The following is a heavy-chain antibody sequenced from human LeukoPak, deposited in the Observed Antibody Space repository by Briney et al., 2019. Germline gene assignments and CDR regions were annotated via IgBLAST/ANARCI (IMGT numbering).Heavy chain of an antibody. Sequence: GGSLRLSCAASGFTFDDYAMHWVRQAPGKGLEWVSLVNWDGGTTYYADSVKGRFTIYRDNNKNSLYLQMNSLRLEDTALYYCVKDIGPVTSSPRFDYWGQGTLVTVSS. J-gene: IGHJ4*02. CDR1: GFTFDDYA. CDR2: VNWDGGTT. CDR3: VKDIGPVTSSPRFDY. D-gene: IGHD2-2*01. V-gene: IGHV3-43D*03.